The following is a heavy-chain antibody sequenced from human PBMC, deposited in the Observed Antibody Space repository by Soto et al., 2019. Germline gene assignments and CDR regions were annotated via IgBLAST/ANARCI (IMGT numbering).Heavy chain of an antibody. CDR1: VFSVDS. D-gene: IGHD2-8*02. J-gene: IGHJ4*02. CDR2: MKATSGGT. CDR3: ATPRTGPSPALGY. Sequence: ASVMVSCRASVFSVDSIDWLRRAPGQGVEWLGWMKATSGGTNNAKNFPPRVTMARDTSINTVYMQLGSPTSDATAIYFWATPRTGPSPALGYWGQGTVVTVSS. V-gene: IGHV1-2*02.